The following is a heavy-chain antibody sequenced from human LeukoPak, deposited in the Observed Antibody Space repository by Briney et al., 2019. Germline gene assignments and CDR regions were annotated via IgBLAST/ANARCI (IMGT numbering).Heavy chain of an antibody. V-gene: IGHV3-7*01. D-gene: IGHD3-9*01. Sequence: GGSLRLSCAASGFTFSSYWMSWVRQAPGKGLEWVANIKQDGSEKYYVDSVKGRFTISRDNAKNSLYLQMNSLRAEDTAVYYCARAELTGYLYYFDYWGQGTLVTVSS. CDR1: GFTFSSYW. J-gene: IGHJ4*02. CDR3: ARAELTGYLYYFDY. CDR2: IKQDGSEK.